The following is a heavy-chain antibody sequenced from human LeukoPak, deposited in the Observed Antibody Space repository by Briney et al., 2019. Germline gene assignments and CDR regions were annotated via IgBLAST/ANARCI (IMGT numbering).Heavy chain of an antibody. J-gene: IGHJ4*02. D-gene: IGHD6-13*01. CDR2: ISGSGGST. CDR3: AKSSAPGIAAAGHLDY. V-gene: IGHV3-23*01. CDR1: GVTFSSYA. Sequence: XLSXAXXGVTFSSYAMSGVRQAPGKGLEWVSAISGSGGSTYYADCVKGGFTISRDTSTHTLYLQINSLRAEDTAVYYCAKSSAPGIAAAGHLDYWGQGTLLTVSS.